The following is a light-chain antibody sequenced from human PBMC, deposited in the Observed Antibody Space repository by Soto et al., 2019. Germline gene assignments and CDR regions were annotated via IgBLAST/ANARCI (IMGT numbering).Light chain of an antibody. CDR3: QHYQRYPPS. Sequence: DIQMTQSPSSLSASVGDRVTITCRASHPININLVWFQQKPGKAPKSLIYAATNLQNGVPSRFSGSGGGKDFSLTISSLQPEDGATYYCQHYQRYPPSYGGGTKLEIK. V-gene: IGKV1-16*01. J-gene: IGKJ4*01. CDR1: HPININ. CDR2: AAT.